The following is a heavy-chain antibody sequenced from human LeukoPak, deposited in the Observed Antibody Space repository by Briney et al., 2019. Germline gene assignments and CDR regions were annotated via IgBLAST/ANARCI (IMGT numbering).Heavy chain of an antibody. CDR1: GRSISIYY. D-gene: IGHD1-1*01. V-gene: IGHV4-4*07. Sequence: SDTLSLTCTLSGRSISIYYWSCIRQPAGKGLEWIGRIYTSGSTNYNPPLKSRVTMPVDTSKDQFSLKLSSVTAADTAVYYCAREAQLERYPPDAFDIWGQGTMVTVSS. J-gene: IGHJ3*02. CDR2: IYTSGST. CDR3: AREAQLERYPPDAFDI.